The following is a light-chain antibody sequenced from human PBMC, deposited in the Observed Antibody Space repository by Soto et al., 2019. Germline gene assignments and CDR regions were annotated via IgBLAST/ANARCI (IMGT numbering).Light chain of an antibody. V-gene: IGLV2-14*03. Sequence: QSALAQPASVSGSPGQSITISCTGTSSDVGAYDAVSWYQQHPGKAPKLMIYEVSSRPSGVSNRFSGSKSGNTASLTISGLQTEEEAAYYCSSYKTSTTVVFGTGTKVTV. CDR3: SSYKTSTTVV. CDR1: SSDVGAYDA. J-gene: IGLJ1*01. CDR2: EVS.